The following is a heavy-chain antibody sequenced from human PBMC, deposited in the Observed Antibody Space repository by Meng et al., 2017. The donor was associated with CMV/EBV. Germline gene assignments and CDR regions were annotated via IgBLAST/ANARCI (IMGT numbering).Heavy chain of an antibody. V-gene: IGHV4-30-4*08. CDR2: IYYSGTT. D-gene: IGHD3-22*01. CDR1: GGSISSGDYY. Sequence: QVRRQESGPGLVKPSQTLSLTCSVSGGSISSGDYYWSWIRQPPGKGLEWIGYIYYSGTTYYNPSLESRVTISVDTSKNQFSLNLSSVTAADTAVYYCARLSGSGTTSTGYHYAFDSWGQGTLVTVSS. J-gene: IGHJ4*02. CDR3: ARLSGSGTTSTGYHYAFDS.